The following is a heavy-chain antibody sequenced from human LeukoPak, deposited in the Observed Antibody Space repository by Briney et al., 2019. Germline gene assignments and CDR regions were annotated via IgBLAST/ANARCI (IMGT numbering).Heavy chain of an antibody. CDR1: GLTFSSYS. J-gene: IGHJ4*02. D-gene: IGHD3-22*01. Sequence: GGSLRLSCAASGLTFSSYSMNWVRQAPGKGLEWVSYISSSSSTIYYADSVKGRFTISRDNAKNSLYLQMNSLRAEDTAVYYCARDLDYYDSSGYLDYWGQGTLVTVSS. CDR2: ISSSSSTI. V-gene: IGHV3-48*01. CDR3: ARDLDYYDSSGYLDY.